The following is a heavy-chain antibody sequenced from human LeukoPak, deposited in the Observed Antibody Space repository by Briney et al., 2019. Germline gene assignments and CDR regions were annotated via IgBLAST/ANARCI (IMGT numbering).Heavy chain of an antibody. CDR1: GFTFSDYY. Sequence: GGSLRLSCAASGFTFSDYYMSWIRQAPGKGLEWISYISGRGSHTNYADSVKGRFTISRDNAKNSLNLQMNSLRAEDTAVYYCAREGYASRGYYYGYWGQGTLVTVSS. J-gene: IGHJ4*02. D-gene: IGHD3-22*01. V-gene: IGHV3-11*05. CDR2: ISGRGSHT. CDR3: AREGYASRGYYYGY.